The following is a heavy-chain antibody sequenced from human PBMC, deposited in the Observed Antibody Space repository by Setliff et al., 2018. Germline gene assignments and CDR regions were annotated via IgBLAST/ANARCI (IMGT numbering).Heavy chain of an antibody. V-gene: IGHV4-34*01. J-gene: IGHJ4*02. D-gene: IGHD6-6*01. CDR1: GGTFSDYH. CDR2: INHRGST. Sequence: SETLSLTCAAYGGTFSDYHWTWIRQSPEKGLEWIGEINHRGSTNYNPSLKSRVTISIDTSKDQFSLKLISMTAADTAVYYCARGRNIAARLLDSWGQGTLVTAPQ. CDR3: ARGRNIAARLLDS.